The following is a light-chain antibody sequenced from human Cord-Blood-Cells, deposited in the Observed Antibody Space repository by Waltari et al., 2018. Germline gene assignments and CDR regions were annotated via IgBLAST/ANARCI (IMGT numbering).Light chain of an antibody. J-gene: IGKJ1*01. CDR3: QQYNSYWT. CDR2: KAS. CDR1: QSISSW. Sequence: DIQMTQSPSTLSASVGDRVTITCRASQSISSWLAWYQQKPGKAPKLLIYKASSLESGLPSRFSGSGSGTEFTLTISRLQPDDFATYYCQQYNSYWTFGQGTKVEIK. V-gene: IGKV1-5*03.